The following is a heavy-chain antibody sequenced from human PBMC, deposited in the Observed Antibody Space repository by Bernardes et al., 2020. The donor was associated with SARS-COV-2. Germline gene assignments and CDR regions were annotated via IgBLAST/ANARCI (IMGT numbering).Heavy chain of an antibody. CDR1: GGSISSGGYY. J-gene: IGHJ3*02. CDR2: IFYSGRT. CDR3: ARDRHHIDVVVTTNDAFDI. Sequence: SETLSLTCTVSGGSISSGGYYWNWIRQRPGEGLEWVGYIFYSGRTLYNPPLKSRVTISADMSKNQFFLKLSSVTAADTAVYYCARDRHHIDVVVTTNDAFDIWGQGTMVTVSS. V-gene: IGHV4-31*03. D-gene: IGHD3-22*01.